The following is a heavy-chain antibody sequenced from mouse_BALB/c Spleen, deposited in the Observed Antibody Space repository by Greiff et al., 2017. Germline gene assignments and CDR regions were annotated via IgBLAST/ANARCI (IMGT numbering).Heavy chain of an antibody. CDR2: ISYSGST. Sequence: EVKLVESGPGLVKPSQSLSLTCTVTGYSITSDYAWNWIRQFPGNKLEWMGYISYSGSTSYNPSLKSRISITRDTSKNQFFLQLNSVTTEDTATYYCARRLYFDVWGAGTTVTVSS. D-gene: IGHD3-2*02. CDR1: GYSITSDYA. J-gene: IGHJ1*01. CDR3: ARRLYFDV. V-gene: IGHV3-2*02.